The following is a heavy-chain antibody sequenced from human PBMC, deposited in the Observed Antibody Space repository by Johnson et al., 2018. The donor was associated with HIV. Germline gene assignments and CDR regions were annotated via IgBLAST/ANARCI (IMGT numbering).Heavy chain of an antibody. Sequence: QLVEYGGGVVQPGRSLRLSCAASGFTFSSYAMHWVRQAPGKGLEWGAVISYDGSNKYYADSVKGRFTISRDNSKNTLYLQMNSLRAEDTAVYYCATVHSSSDAFDIWGQGTMVTVSS. CDR1: GFTFSSYA. CDR2: ISYDGSNK. D-gene: IGHD6-6*01. J-gene: IGHJ3*02. V-gene: IGHV3-30*04. CDR3: ATVHSSSDAFDI.